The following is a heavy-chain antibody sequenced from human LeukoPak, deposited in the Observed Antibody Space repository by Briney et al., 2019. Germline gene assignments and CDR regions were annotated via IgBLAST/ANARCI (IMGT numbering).Heavy chain of an antibody. D-gene: IGHD6-19*01. CDR2: ISYDGSNK. CDR1: GFTFSSYA. Sequence: GGSLRLSCAASGFTFSSYAMHWVRQAPGKGLEWVAVISYDGSNKYYADSVKGRFTISRDNSKNTLYLQMNSLRDEDTALYYCAKAGIGVVGYFDHWGQGTLVTVSS. CDR3: AKAGIGVVGYFDH. J-gene: IGHJ4*02. V-gene: IGHV3-30-3*01.